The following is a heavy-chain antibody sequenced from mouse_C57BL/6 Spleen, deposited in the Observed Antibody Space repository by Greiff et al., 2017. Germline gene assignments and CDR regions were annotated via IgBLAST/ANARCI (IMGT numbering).Heavy chain of an antibody. CDR1: GYSFTDYN. CDR3: AEGGSGGYFDV. Sequence: EVKLMESGPELVKPGASVKISCKASGYSFTDYNMNWVKQSNGKSLEWIGVINPNYGTTSYNQKFKGKATLTVDQSSSTAYMQLNSLTSEDSAVYYCAEGGSGGYFDVWGTGTTVTVSS. V-gene: IGHV1-39*01. CDR2: INPNYGTT. J-gene: IGHJ1*03. D-gene: IGHD1-1*02.